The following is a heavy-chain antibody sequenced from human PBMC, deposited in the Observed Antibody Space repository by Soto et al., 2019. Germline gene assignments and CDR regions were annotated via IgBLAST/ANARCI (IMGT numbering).Heavy chain of an antibody. D-gene: IGHD2-2*01. CDR2: IYYSGNT. CDR1: GGSISTSY. V-gene: IGHV4-59*08. J-gene: IGHJ3*02. CDR3: ARSGSGTSSKAAFDI. Sequence: PSETLFLTCTVSGGSISTSYWNWIRQPPGKGLEWIGYIYYSGNTNYNPSLKSRITISVDTSRTQFSLKLSSVTAADTAVYYCARSGSGTSSKAAFDIWGRGTIVTVS.